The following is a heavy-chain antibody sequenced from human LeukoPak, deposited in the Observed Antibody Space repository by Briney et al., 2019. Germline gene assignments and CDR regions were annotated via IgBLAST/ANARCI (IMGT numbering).Heavy chain of an antibody. D-gene: IGHD3-10*01. J-gene: IGHJ3*02. Sequence: SETLSLTCTVSGGSISSSSYYWGWIRQPPGKGLEWIGEINHSGSTNYNPSLKSRVTISVDTSKNQFSLKLSSVTAADTAVYYCARSFRLRGYGSGQPRAFDIWGQATMVTVSS. CDR1: GGSISSSSYY. CDR2: INHSGST. V-gene: IGHV4-39*07. CDR3: ARSFRLRGYGSGQPRAFDI.